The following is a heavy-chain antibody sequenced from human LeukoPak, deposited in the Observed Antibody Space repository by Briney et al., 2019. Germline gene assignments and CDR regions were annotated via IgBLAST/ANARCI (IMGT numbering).Heavy chain of an antibody. CDR3: ARYRGGSGYHFDY. D-gene: IGHD5-12*01. J-gene: IGHJ4*02. CDR1: GGSISSSNW. CDR2: IYHSGST. Sequence: PSETLSLTCAVSGGSISSSNWWSWVRQPPGKGLEWIGEIYHSGSTNYNPSLKSRVTISGDKSKNHLSLKLSSVTAADTAVYYCARYRGGSGYHFDYWGQGTLVTVSS. V-gene: IGHV4-4*02.